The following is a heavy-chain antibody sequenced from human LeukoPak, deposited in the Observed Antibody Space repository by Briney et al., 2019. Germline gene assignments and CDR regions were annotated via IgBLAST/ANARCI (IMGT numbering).Heavy chain of an antibody. CDR2: ISGSGGST. CDR1: GFTFSSYA. CDR3: AKDLSGYSSSSAL. V-gene: IGHV3-23*01. Sequence: GGSLRLSCAASGFTFSSYAMSWVRQAPGKGLEWVSAISGSGGSTYYADSVKGWFTISRDNSKNTLYLQMNSLRAEDTAVYYCAKDLSGYSSSSALWGQGTLVTVSS. J-gene: IGHJ4*02. D-gene: IGHD6-6*01.